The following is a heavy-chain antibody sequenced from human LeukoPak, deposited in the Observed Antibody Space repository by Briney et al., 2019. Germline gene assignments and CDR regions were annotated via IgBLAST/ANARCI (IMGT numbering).Heavy chain of an antibody. CDR2: ISSSGSTI. CDR3: ARGMVSRCFDY. Sequence: TGGSLRLSCAASGFTFSSYEMKWVRQAPGKGLEWVSYISSSGSTISYADFVKGRFTISRDNAKNSLYLQMNSLRAEDTAVYYCARGMVSRCFDYWGQGTLVTVSS. D-gene: IGHD1-14*01. CDR1: GFTFSSYE. V-gene: IGHV3-48*03. J-gene: IGHJ4*02.